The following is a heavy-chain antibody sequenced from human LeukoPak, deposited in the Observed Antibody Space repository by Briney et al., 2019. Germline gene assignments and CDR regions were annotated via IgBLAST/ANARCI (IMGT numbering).Heavy chain of an antibody. D-gene: IGHD2-15*01. CDR3: ARCSGGSCQNYMDV. Sequence: ASVKVSCKASGYTFTSYDINWVRQATGQGLEWMGWMNPNSGNTGYAQKFQGRVTMTRNTSISTAYMELSSLRSEDTAVYYCARCSGGSCQNYMDVWGKGTTVTISS. CDR1: GYTFTSYD. CDR2: MNPNSGNT. J-gene: IGHJ6*03. V-gene: IGHV1-8*01.